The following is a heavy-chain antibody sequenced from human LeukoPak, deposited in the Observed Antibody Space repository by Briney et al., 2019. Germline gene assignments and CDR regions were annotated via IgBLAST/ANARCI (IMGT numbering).Heavy chain of an antibody. Sequence: SETLSLTCAVYGGSFSGYYWSWIRQPPGKGLEWIGEINHSGSTNYNPSLKSRVTISVDTSKNQFSLKLSSVTAADTAVYYCARDRIAAAATEYWGQGTLVTVSS. V-gene: IGHV4-34*01. CDR3: ARDRIAAAATEY. CDR1: GGSFSGYY. D-gene: IGHD6-13*01. CDR2: INHSGST. J-gene: IGHJ4*02.